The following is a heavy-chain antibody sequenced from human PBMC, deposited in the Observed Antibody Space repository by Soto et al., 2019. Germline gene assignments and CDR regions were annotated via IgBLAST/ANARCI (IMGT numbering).Heavy chain of an antibody. CDR2: IIPKLGSA. CDR1: GGGNLRGYR. V-gene: IGHV1-69*13. Sequence: ASVKVSCKASGGGNLRGYRTTWVRRAPGQGLEWMGGIIPKLGSANYAQNFQGRVTITADESTNTVYMELRSLRSDDTAGYYCTREVKVATIIWFAPWGQGTLVTVSS. D-gene: IGHD5-12*01. CDR3: TREVKVATIIWFAP. J-gene: IGHJ5*02.